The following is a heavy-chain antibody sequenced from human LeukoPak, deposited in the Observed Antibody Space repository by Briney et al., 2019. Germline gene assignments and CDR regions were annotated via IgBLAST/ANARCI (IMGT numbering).Heavy chain of an antibody. CDR2: IRYDGSYK. V-gene: IGHV3-30*02. J-gene: IGHJ4*02. CDR3: AKEGSSSWFDY. D-gene: IGHD6-13*01. Sequence: GGSLRLSCAASGFTFSSYGMHWVRQAPGKGLEWVAFIRYDGSYKYYTDSVKGRFTISRDNSKNTLYLQMNSLRGEDTAVYYCAKEGSSSWFDYWGQGTLVTVSS. CDR1: GFTFSSYG.